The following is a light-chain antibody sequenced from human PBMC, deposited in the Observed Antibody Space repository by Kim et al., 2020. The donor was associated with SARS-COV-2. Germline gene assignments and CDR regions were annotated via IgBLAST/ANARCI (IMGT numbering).Light chain of an antibody. CDR2: AAS. V-gene: IGKV1-27*01. CDR1: QGISHF. J-gene: IGKJ4*01. CDR3: QTYNSAPHT. Sequence: ASVGDRVTIPCRASQGISHFLAWYQQKPGKVPRLLISAASTLQSGVPSRFSGSGSGTDFTLTISSLQPEDVANYYCQTYNSAPHTFGGGTKVDIK.